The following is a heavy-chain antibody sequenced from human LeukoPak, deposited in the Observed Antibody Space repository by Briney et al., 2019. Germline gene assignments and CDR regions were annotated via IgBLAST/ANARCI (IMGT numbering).Heavy chain of an antibody. J-gene: IGHJ6*03. D-gene: IGHD6-19*01. CDR1: GFTFSSYE. CDR3: ARGQKSVGRVLAGTTTYNYYYYMDV. V-gene: IGHV3-48*03. Sequence: PGGSLRLSWAASGFTFSSYEMNWVRQAPGKGLEWVSYISRSGSTIYYADSVKDRFTISRDNAKNPLYLQMNRLRAEDTAVYYCARGQKSVGRVLAGTTTYNYYYYMDVWGKGTTVTVSS. CDR2: ISRSGSTI.